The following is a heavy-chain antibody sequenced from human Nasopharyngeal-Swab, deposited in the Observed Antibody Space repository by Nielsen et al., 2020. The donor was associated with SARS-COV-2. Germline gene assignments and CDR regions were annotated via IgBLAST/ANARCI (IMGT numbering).Heavy chain of an antibody. J-gene: IGHJ4*02. CDR1: GFSLNTSGVC. CDR2: TDWGDDK. CDR3: GRIPPVDVHIDY. Sequence: SGPPLVKLTQTLTLTCTFSGFSLNTSGVCVTWVRQPPAQALEWLALTDWGDDKYYNTFLKTRLTISKDTSENQVVLTMANMDPMDTATYYCGRIPPVDVHIDYWGQGALVTVSS. D-gene: IGHD3-9*01. V-gene: IGHV2-70*20.